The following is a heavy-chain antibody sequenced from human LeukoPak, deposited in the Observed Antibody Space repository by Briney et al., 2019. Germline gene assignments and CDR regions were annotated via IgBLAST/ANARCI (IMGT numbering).Heavy chain of an antibody. CDR3: ARRRYYDGSGYLE. Sequence: SETLSLTCTVSGGSISIYYWNWIRQPPGKGLEWIGYIYYSGSTTYNPSLKSRVTISVDTSNNQFSLNLRSVTAADTALYYCARRRYYDGSGYLEWGQGTLLSVSS. CDR2: IYYSGST. V-gene: IGHV4-59*08. D-gene: IGHD3-22*01. J-gene: IGHJ1*01. CDR1: GGSISIYY.